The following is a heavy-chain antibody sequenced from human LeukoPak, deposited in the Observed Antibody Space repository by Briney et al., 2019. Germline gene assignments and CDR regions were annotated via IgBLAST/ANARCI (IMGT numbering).Heavy chain of an antibody. V-gene: IGHV3-23*01. CDR1: GFTFSSYA. CDR3: AKNVAVAGTSNWFDP. D-gene: IGHD6-19*01. Sequence: AGSLRFSSAASGFTFSSYAMSRLPQAPGKGLGSDSPISGSSGSTYYADSVKGRFTISRDNSKNTLYLQMNSLRAEDTAVYYCAKNVAVAGTSNWFDPWGQGTLVTVSS. J-gene: IGHJ5*02. CDR2: ISGSSGST.